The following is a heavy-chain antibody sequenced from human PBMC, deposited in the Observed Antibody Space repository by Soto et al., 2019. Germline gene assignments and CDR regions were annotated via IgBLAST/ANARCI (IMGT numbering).Heavy chain of an antibody. CDR2: ISGSGGST. V-gene: IGHV3-23*01. CDR3: AKDQKGTYYYDSSGQPFQH. Sequence: GGSLRLSCAASGFTFSSYAMSWVRQAPGKGLEWVSAISGSGGSTYYADSVKGRFTISRDNSKNTLYLQMNSLRAEDTAVYYCAKDQKGTYYYDSSGQPFQHWGQGTLVTVSS. J-gene: IGHJ1*01. CDR1: GFTFSSYA. D-gene: IGHD3-22*01.